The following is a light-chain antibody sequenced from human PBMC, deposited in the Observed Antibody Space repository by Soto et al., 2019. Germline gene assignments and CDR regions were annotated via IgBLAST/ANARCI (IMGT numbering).Light chain of an antibody. CDR2: RSS. J-gene: IGKJ4*01. CDR3: QQNYRPPLT. Sequence: DIQMTQSPSSLSASVGDTVIITCRASQSIAMFSSWYQQKPGKAPTLLIYRSSTLQNGVPSRFSGSGSGTYFTLTISSRQLEDFATYYCQQNYRPPLTFGGGTKVEMK. V-gene: IGKV1-39*01. CDR1: QSIAMF.